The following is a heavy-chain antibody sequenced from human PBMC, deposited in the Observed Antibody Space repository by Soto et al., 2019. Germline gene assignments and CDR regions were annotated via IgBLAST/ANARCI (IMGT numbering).Heavy chain of an antibody. D-gene: IGHD1-7*01. Sequence: DSVKGRFTISRDNAKNSLYLQMNSLRAEDTAVYYCARDGAITGTMWGQGTLVTVSS. V-gene: IGHV3-21*01. CDR3: ARDGAITGTM. J-gene: IGHJ4*02.